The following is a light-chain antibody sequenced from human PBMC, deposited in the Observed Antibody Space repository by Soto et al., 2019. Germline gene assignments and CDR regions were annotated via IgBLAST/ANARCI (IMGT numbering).Light chain of an antibody. CDR1: SSNIGTYY. CDR2: DDY. CDR3: GAWDGSLSVVL. Sequence: QSVLTQPPSVSAAPGEKVTISCSGSSSNIGTYYVSWYQQFPRTAPQLLIYDDYKRPSGIPDRFSGSKSGTSATLDITGLQTGDEADYYCGAWDGSLSVVLFGGGTKVTVL. V-gene: IGLV1-51*01. J-gene: IGLJ2*01.